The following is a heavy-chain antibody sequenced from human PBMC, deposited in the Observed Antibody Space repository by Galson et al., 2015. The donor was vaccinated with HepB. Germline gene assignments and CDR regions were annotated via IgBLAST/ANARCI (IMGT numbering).Heavy chain of an antibody. CDR2: ISYSGGST. Sequence: SLRLSCAASGFTFSRYGMSWVRQAPGKGLQWVSAISYSGGSTYYADSVKGRFTISRDNSKNTLYLQMNSLRAEDTAVYYCASPVGAAGLNDAFDIWGQGTMVTVSS. D-gene: IGHD6-13*01. CDR3: ASPVGAAGLNDAFDI. V-gene: IGHV3-23*01. J-gene: IGHJ3*02. CDR1: GFTFSRYG.